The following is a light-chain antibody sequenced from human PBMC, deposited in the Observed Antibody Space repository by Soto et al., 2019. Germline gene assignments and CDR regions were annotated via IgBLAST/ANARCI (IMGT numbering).Light chain of an antibody. CDR2: RAS. CDR1: QSINDW. V-gene: IGKV1-5*03. CDR3: QQYNSYSYT. J-gene: IGKJ2*01. Sequence: DIQMTQSPSTLSASVGDRVTIACRASQSINDWLAWYQQKPGKAPKLLIYRASNLQGGVPSRFSGSGSGTEFTLTISSLQPDDFATYYCQQYNSYSYTFGQGTKLEIK.